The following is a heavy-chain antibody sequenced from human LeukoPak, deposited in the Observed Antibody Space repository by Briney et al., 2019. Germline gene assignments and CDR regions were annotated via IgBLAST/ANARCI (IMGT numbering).Heavy chain of an antibody. J-gene: IGHJ5*02. CDR2: IYISGST. V-gene: IGHV4-4*07. D-gene: IGHD6-13*01. Sequence: SETLSLTCTVSGGSISSYYWSWIRQPAGKGLEWIGRIYISGSTNYNPSLKSRVTMSVDTSKNQFSLKLSSVTAADTAVYYCARVGSSSWYVTGWFDPWGQGTLVTVSS. CDR1: GGSISSYY. CDR3: ARVGSSSWYVTGWFDP.